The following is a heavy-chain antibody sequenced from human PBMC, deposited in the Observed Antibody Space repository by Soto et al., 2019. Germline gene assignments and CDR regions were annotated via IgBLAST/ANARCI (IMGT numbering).Heavy chain of an antibody. D-gene: IGHD1-7*01. CDR1: GFSFNTSG. Sequence: QVQLVESGGGVVQPGRALRLSCAASGFSFNTSGMHWVRQAPGKGLGWVAVIAFDGSQEFYGDSVRGRFTISRDNSKNTLFRQMKSLPPEDTAVYHCATTVRVTNYLSYGMDVWGQGTTVTVSS. V-gene: IGHV3-30*03. J-gene: IGHJ6*02. CDR3: ATTVRVTNYLSYGMDV. CDR2: IAFDGSQE.